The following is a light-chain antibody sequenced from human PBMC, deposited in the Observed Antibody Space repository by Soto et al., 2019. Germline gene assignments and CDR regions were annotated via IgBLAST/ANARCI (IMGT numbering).Light chain of an antibody. CDR3: LQDHNSPLT. Sequence: AIQMTQSPSSLSAFVGDRVTITCRASQGIRNDLGWYQQKPGKAPKLLIYAASNLQSGVPSRFSGSGAGTDFILTISRRQPEDFAVYYCLQDHNSPLTFGQGTRVEIK. J-gene: IGKJ1*01. CDR1: QGIRND. CDR2: AAS. V-gene: IGKV1-6*01.